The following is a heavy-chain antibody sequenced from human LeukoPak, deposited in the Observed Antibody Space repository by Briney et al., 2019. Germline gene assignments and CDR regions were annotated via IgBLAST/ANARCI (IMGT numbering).Heavy chain of an antibody. CDR1: GFTFTNYA. Sequence: GGSLRLSCATSGFTFTNYAMSWVRQAPGKGLEWVSAIGASGGNTYYADSVKGRFTVSRDNSKNMLYLQMNSLRAEDTAVYYCAKDRIKDGYNDYWGQGILVTVSS. CDR2: IGASGGNT. D-gene: IGHD5-24*01. V-gene: IGHV3-23*01. CDR3: AKDRIKDGYNDY. J-gene: IGHJ4*02.